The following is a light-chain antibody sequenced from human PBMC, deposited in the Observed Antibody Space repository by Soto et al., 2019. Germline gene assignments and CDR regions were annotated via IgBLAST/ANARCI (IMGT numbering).Light chain of an antibody. V-gene: IGLV2-8*01. J-gene: IGLJ3*02. CDR1: NSDVGAYKY. Sequence: QSALTQPPSASGSPGQSLTISCKGSNSDVGAYKYVSWYQQRPGTAPKVIIFEVDKRPSGVPNRFSGSRSGDTASLTVSGLQTEDEGLYYCPAHAGGNTWLFGGGTKVTVL. CDR3: PAHAGGNTWL. CDR2: EVD.